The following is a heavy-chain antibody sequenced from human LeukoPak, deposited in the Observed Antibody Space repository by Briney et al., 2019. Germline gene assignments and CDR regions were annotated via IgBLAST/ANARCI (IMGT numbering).Heavy chain of an antibody. D-gene: IGHD2-21*02. CDR3: ARDGSAYCGGDCYSLGYYYYGMDV. Sequence: GGSLRLSCAASGFTFSDYYMSWIRQAPGKGLEWVSYISSSGSTIYYADSVKGRFTISRDNAKNSLYLQMNSLRAEDTAVYYCARDGSAYCGGDCYSLGYYYYGMDVWGQGTTVTVSS. J-gene: IGHJ6*02. CDR2: ISSSGSTI. CDR1: GFTFSDYY. V-gene: IGHV3-11*01.